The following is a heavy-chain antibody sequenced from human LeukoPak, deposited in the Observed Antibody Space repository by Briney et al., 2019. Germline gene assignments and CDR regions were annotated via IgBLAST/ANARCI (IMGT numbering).Heavy chain of an antibody. D-gene: IGHD4-17*01. Sequence: SETLSLTCTVSGGSISSCYWSWIRQPPGKGLEWIGYIYYIGSTNYNPSLKSRVTISVDTSKNQFSLKLSSVTAADTAVYYCARDIVYGDYRDAFDIWGQGTMVTVSS. V-gene: IGHV4-59*01. CDR3: ARDIVYGDYRDAFDI. CDR1: GGSISSCY. CDR2: IYYIGST. J-gene: IGHJ3*02.